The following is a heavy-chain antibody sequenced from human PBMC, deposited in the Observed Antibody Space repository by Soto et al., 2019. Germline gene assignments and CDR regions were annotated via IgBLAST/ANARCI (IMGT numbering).Heavy chain of an antibody. J-gene: IGHJ3*02. V-gene: IGHV1-69*01. Sequence: QVQLVQSGPEVKKPGSSVKVSCEASGGTFSNFAVNWVRQAPGQGLEWVGGIIPLFNVAKYAQKFEGRVTIVADDSTSTAYMDLTRLRSEDTPLYYCAPSGRDILGYDSKETEGLDIWGQGTMVTVSS. D-gene: IGHD2-15*01. CDR1: GGTFSNFA. CDR2: IIPLFNVA. CDR3: APSGRDILGYDSKETEGLDI.